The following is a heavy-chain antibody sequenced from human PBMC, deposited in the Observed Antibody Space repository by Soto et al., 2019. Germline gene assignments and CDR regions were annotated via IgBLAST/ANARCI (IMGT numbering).Heavy chain of an antibody. CDR1: GFIFSSYA. J-gene: IGHJ3*02. CDR2: ISGSGGTT. V-gene: IGHV3-23*01. Sequence: PGGSLRLSCAASGFIFSSYAMAWVRQAPGKGLEWVSGISGSGGTTYYVDSVKGRFTISRDNSKNTLYLQTNSLRAEDSAIYYCAKRFAYSSGLDGFDIWGQGTMVTVS. CDR3: AKRFAYSSGLDGFDI. D-gene: IGHD6-19*01.